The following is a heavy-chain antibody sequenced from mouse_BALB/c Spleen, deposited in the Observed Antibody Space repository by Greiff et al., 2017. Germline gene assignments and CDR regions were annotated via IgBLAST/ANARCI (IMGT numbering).Heavy chain of an antibody. D-gene: IGHD1-1*01. CDR2: ISSGSSTI. Sequence: EVQLVESGGGLVQPGGSRKLSCAASGFTFSSFGMHWVRQAPEKGLEWVAYISSGSSTIYYADTVKGRFTISRDNPKNTLFLQMTSLRSEDTAMYYCASNYYGSSYGTDWYFDVWGAGTTVTVSS. J-gene: IGHJ1*01. CDR1: GFTFSSFG. CDR3: ASNYYGSSYGTDWYFDV. V-gene: IGHV5-17*02.